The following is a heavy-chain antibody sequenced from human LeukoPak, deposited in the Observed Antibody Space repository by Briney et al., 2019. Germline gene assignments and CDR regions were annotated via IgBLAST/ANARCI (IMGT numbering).Heavy chain of an antibody. Sequence: XXSGYTFTXYYMHWVRQAPGQGLEWMGIINPSGGSTNYAQKFKGRVTMTRDTSTSTVYMGLSSLRSEDTAVYYCARDLYRYSSGREPDYWGQGTLVTVSS. J-gene: IGHJ4*02. CDR1: GYTFTXYY. D-gene: IGHD6-19*01. CDR2: INPSGGST. CDR3: ARDLYRYSSGREPDY. V-gene: IGHV1-46*01.